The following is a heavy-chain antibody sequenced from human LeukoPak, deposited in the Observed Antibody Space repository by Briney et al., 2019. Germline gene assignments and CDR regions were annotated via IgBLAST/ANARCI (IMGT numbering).Heavy chain of an antibody. V-gene: IGHV4-31*03. J-gene: IGHJ4*02. CDR2: VYYSGST. CDR3: AGGNNAPFFPY. Sequence: RSETLSLTCTVSGGSISSGGYYWSWIRQHPGKGLEWIGSVYYSGSTNYSPSLQGRVIISLDTSRNQFSLKLSSVTAADTAVYYWAGGNNAPFFPYGGKGALVTVSS. D-gene: IGHD1-14*01. CDR1: GGSISSGGYY.